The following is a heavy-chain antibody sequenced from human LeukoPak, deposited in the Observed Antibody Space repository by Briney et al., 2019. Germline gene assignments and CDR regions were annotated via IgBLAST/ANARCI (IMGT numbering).Heavy chain of an antibody. V-gene: IGHV4-39*05. CDR2: INHSGST. J-gene: IGHJ4*02. D-gene: IGHD4-17*01. CDR1: GGSISSSSYY. CDR3: TFVEYGDYSDY. Sequence: ASETPSLTCTVSGGSISSSSYYWGWIRQPPGKGLEWIGEINHSGSTNYNPSLKSRVTISVDTSKNQFSLKLSSVTAADTAVYYCTFVEYGDYSDYWGQGTLVTVSS.